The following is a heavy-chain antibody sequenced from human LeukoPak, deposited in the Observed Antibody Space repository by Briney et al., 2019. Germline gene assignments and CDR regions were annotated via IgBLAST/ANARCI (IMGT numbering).Heavy chain of an antibody. CDR2: IKLDGSEK. V-gene: IGHV3-7*03. D-gene: IGHD3/OR15-3a*01. J-gene: IGHJ4*02. CDR3: ARDQYDTWSRRGNFDS. CDR1: GFTFSSYW. Sequence: GGSLGLSCAASGFTFSSYWMSWVRQAPGKGLEWVANIKLDGSEKNYVDSVKGRFTISRDNTKNSLYLQMNSLRAEDTAVFYCARDQYDTWSRRGNFDSWGQGTLVIVSS.